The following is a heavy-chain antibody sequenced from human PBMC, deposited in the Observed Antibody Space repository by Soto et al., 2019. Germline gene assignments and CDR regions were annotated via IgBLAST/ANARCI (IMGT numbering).Heavy chain of an antibody. D-gene: IGHD1-20*01. CDR1: GFPFRSYT. J-gene: IGHJ4*02. V-gene: IGHV3-30-3*01. CDR2: ISYDSTYK. CDR3: TRDSPSIKYDFDS. Sequence: QVRLVESGGGVVPPGTSLRLSCAASGFPFRSYTVHWVRQAPGKGLEWLALISYDSTYKLYADSARGRFTISRDNSENTLYLQMNSLRAGDTAVYYCTRDSPSIKYDFDSWGQGTLVTVSS.